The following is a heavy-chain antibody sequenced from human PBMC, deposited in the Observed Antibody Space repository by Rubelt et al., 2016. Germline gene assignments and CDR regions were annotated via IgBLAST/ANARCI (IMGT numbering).Heavy chain of an antibody. V-gene: IGHV1-69*01. D-gene: IGHD5-12*01. CDR1: GGTFSSYA. J-gene: IGHJ6*02. CDR2: IIPIFGTA. Sequence: GAEVKKPGSSVKVSCKASGGTFSSYAISWVRQAPGQGLEWMGGIIPIFGTANYAQKFQGRVTITADESTSTVYMELSSLRSEDTAVYYCARGASVGSYAYRGADYYYGMDVWGQGTTVTVSS. CDR3: ARGASVGSYAYRGADYYYGMDV.